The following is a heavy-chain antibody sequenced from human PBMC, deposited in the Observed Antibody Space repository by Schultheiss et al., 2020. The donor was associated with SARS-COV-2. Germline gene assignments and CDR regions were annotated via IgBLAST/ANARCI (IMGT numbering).Heavy chain of an antibody. CDR2: IYYTGST. Sequence: SETLSLTCTVSGGSISSYYWSWIRQPPGKGLEWLGHIYYTGSTSYNPSLKSRVIISVDTSKNQFSLKLSSVTAADTAVYYCARGPRDYYGSGSYYEDYYYYYMDVWGKGTTVTVSS. D-gene: IGHD3-10*01. J-gene: IGHJ6*03. V-gene: IGHV4-59*12. CDR3: ARGPRDYYGSGSYYEDYYYYYMDV. CDR1: GGSISSYY.